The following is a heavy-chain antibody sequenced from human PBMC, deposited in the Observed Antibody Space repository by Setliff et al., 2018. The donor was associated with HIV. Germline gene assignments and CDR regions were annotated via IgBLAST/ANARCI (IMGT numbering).Heavy chain of an antibody. CDR3: ARLGGICSGGSCTALAYTMDV. D-gene: IGHD2-15*01. J-gene: IGHJ6*02. CDR2: IYPDNSDA. V-gene: IGHV5-51*01. Sequence: GESLKISCRGSGYNFPNYWIAWVRQMPGKGLEWMGIIYPDNSDARYGPSFQGQVTISVDRTMRTAYLQWSSLKASDTAMYYCARLGGICSGGSCTALAYTMDVWGQGTTVTVSS. CDR1: GYNFPNYW.